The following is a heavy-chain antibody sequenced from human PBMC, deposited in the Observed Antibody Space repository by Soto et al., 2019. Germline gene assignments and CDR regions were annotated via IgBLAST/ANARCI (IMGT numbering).Heavy chain of an antibody. V-gene: IGHV4-30-2*01. Sequence: PSETLSLTCAVSGGSISSGGYSWGWIRQPPGKGLEWIGYVYHSGNTYYNTSLKSRLIISVDRSENQFSLTLSSVTAADTAVYYCARASIAAAGTGGYYYYYGMDVWGQGTTVTVSS. CDR2: VYHSGNT. CDR1: GGSISSGGYS. CDR3: ARASIAAAGTGGYYYYYGMDV. D-gene: IGHD6-13*01. J-gene: IGHJ6*02.